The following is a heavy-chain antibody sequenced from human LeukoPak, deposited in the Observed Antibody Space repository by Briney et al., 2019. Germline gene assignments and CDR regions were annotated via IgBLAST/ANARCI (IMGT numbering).Heavy chain of an antibody. V-gene: IGHV3-7*01. Sequence: GGSLRLFCAVSGFSFSSYWMSWVRQAPGKGLEWVANIKEDGSEKYYVDSVKGRFTISRDNAKNSLYLQMNSLRVEDTAVYYCGGEGGGAFDIWGQGTMVTVSS. J-gene: IGHJ3*02. D-gene: IGHD3-16*01. CDR1: GFSFSSYW. CDR3: GGEGGGAFDI. CDR2: IKEDGSEK.